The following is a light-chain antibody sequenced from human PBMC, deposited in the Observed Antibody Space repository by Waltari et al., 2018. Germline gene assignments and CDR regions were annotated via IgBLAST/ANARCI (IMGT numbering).Light chain of an antibody. J-gene: IGLJ2*01. Sequence: QSVLTQPPSVSGAPGQRVTISCTGSSSNIGAGYDVHWYQQLPATAPKLLIHGNSNRPSGVPDRFSGSKSGTSASLAITGLQAEDEADYYCQSYDSSLSGSVFGGGTKLTVL. V-gene: IGLV1-40*01. CDR1: SSNIGAGYD. CDR2: GNS. CDR3: QSYDSSLSGSV.